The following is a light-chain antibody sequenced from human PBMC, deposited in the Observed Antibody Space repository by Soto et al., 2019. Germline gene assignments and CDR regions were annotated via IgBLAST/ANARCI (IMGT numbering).Light chain of an antibody. CDR1: SSDVGGYNY. J-gene: IGLJ2*01. CDR2: EVI. V-gene: IGLV2-8*01. CDR3: TSYAGSNKYVV. Sequence: QAVVTQPPSASGSPGQSVTISCTGTSSDVGGYNYVSWYQHHPGTAPKLLIYEVIKRPSGVPDRFSGSKSGNTASLTVSGLQAEDEADYYCTSYAGSNKYVVFGGGTKLTVL.